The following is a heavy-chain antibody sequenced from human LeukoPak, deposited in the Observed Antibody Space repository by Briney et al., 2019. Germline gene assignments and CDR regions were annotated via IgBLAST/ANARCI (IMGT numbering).Heavy chain of an antibody. V-gene: IGHV4-59*12. J-gene: IGHJ3*02. CDR1: GGSISSYY. D-gene: IGHD1-14*01. CDR2: IYYSGST. Sequence: PSETLSLTCTVSGGSISSYYWSWIRQPPGKGLEWMGYIYYSGSTNYNPSLKSRVTISVDTSKNQLSLKLSSVTAADTAVYYCARDLNEVQPEAYAFDSWGRGTMVAVSS. CDR3: ARDLNEVQPEAYAFDS.